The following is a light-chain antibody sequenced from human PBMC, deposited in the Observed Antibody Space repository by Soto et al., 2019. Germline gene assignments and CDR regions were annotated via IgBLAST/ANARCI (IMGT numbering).Light chain of an antibody. V-gene: IGKV3-20*01. CDR1: QTGSNNY. CDR2: GAS. J-gene: IGKJ1*01. CDR3: QGEGCSPPAT. Sequence: ELALTQFAGTLAFSLGQRASLSFTAAQTGSNNYQAWDQNKPGQAPMLQIYGASTTATGIPDRYSGSGSGKEFTHTMSRLDPEEFAVDYSQGEGCSPPATVRQGTNAEIK.